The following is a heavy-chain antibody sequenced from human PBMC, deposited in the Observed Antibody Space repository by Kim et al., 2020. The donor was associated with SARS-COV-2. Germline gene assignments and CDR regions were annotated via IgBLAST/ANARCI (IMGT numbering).Heavy chain of an antibody. CDR3: TRFAESSFDS. D-gene: IGHD3-10*01. J-gene: IGHJ4*02. V-gene: IGHV1-46*01. Sequence: GSTTYARNFLGRVTMSTDTSTSTVYMLLSSLTFEDTAVFYCTRFAESSFDSWGQGTLVTVSS. CDR2: GST.